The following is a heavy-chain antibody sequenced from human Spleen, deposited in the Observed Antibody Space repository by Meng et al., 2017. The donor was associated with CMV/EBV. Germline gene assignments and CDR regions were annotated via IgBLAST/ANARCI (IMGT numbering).Heavy chain of an antibody. CDR1: GFTFDDYG. CDR2: TRWNGETT. J-gene: IGHJ3*02. V-gene: IGHV3-20*04. D-gene: IGHD3-10*01. Sequence: GVLKISCAASGFTFDDYGMSWVRQAPGKGLEWVSGTRWNGETTGYADSVKGRFTISRDNAKNFLYLQMNSLRAEDTAVYYCAREGWGDAFDIWGQGTMVTVSS. CDR3: AREGWGDAFDI.